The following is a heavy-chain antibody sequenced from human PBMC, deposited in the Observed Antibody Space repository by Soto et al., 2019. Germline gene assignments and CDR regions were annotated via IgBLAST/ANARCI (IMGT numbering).Heavy chain of an antibody. Sequence: SETLSLTCAVYGGSFSGYYWSWIRQPPGKGLEWIGEINHSGSTNYNPSLKSRVTISVDTSKNQFSLKLSSVTAADTAVYYCAREAIAVAGTRGVWFDPWGQGTLVTVSS. CDR3: AREAIAVAGTRGVWFDP. V-gene: IGHV4-34*01. CDR1: GGSFSGYY. CDR2: INHSGST. J-gene: IGHJ5*02. D-gene: IGHD6-19*01.